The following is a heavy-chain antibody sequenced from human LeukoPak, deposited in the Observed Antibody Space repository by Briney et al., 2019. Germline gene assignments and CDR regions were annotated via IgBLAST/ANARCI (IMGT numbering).Heavy chain of an antibody. CDR1: GFPVSSNY. CDR3: ARGLTVTAFDY. J-gene: IGHJ4*02. D-gene: IGHD4-17*01. V-gene: IGHV3-53*01. Sequence: GGSLRLPCASSGFPVSSNYMSWARQAPGKGLEWVSVIYSGGSTYYADSVKGRFTISRDNSKNTLYLQMNSLRAEDTAVYYCARGLTVTAFDYWGQGTLVTSPQ. CDR2: IYSGGST.